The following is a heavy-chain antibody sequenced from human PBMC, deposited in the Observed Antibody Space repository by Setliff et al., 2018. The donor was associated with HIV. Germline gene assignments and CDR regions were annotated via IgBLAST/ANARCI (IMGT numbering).Heavy chain of an antibody. V-gene: IGHV4-31*03. CDR2: IYYTGRT. CDR3: ARTRPGIAAAGTQRSYYYYYYMDV. Sequence: PSETLSLTCTVSGDSISNGRIYWSWLRQRPGKGLEWIGYIYYTGRTSFNPSLRSRPALSLDTSKNRFSLKLNSVTAADTAQYYCARTRPGIAAAGTQRSYYYYYYMDVWGKGTTVTVSS. CDR1: GDSISNGRIY. J-gene: IGHJ6*03. D-gene: IGHD6-13*01.